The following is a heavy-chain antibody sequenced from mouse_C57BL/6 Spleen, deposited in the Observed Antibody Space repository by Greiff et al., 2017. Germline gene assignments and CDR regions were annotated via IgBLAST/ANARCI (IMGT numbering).Heavy chain of an antibody. V-gene: IGHV14-3*01. CDR1: GFNIKNTY. D-gene: IGHD1-1*01. CDR3: ARDYYGSSYEFAY. Sequence: DVKLVESVAELVRPGASVKLSCTASGFNIKNTYMHWVKQRPEQGLEWIGRIDPANGNTKYAPEFQGKATITADTSSNTAYLQLSSLTSEDTAIYYCARDYYGSSYEFAYWGQGTLVTVSA. CDR2: IDPANGNT. J-gene: IGHJ3*01.